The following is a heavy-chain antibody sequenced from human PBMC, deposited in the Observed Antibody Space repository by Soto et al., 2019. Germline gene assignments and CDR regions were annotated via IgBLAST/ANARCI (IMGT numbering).Heavy chain of an antibody. CDR2: IYYSGTT. D-gene: IGHD6-6*01. V-gene: IGHV4-31*03. J-gene: IGHJ5*02. CDR3: ARVSGSSSPFDP. CDR1: GVSISSGGYY. Sequence: TLSLTCTVSGVSISSGGYYWSWIRQHPGKGLEWIAHIYYSGTTYYNPSLKSRVTISVDTSKNQFSLKLSSVTAADTAVYYCARVSGSSSPFDPWGQGTLVTVSS.